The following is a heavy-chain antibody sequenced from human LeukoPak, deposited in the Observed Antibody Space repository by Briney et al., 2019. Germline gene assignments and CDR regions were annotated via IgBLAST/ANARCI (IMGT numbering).Heavy chain of an antibody. V-gene: IGHV3-11*01. CDR2: ISSSGSTI. D-gene: IGHD2-8*01. Sequence: GGSLRLSCAASGFTFSDYYMSWIRQAPGKGLEWVSYISSSGSTIYYADSVKGRFTISRDNAKNSLYLQMNSLRAEDTAVYYCAREGGIVLMTAYYYYGMDVWGQGTTVTVSS. CDR1: GFTFSDYY. CDR3: AREGGIVLMTAYYYYGMDV. J-gene: IGHJ6*02.